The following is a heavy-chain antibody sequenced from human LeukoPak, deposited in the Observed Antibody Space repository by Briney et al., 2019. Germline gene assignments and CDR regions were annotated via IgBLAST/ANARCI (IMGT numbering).Heavy chain of an antibody. V-gene: IGHV1-8*01. CDR3: ARNFYGSGTFED. Sequence: ASVTVSCKASGYTFTNYVINWVRQAPGQGLGWMGWMSPNSGDTGYAQKFQGRVAVTRNTSIVTAYLELSSLKSDDTAVYYCARNFYGSGTFEDWGQGTLVTVSS. CDR1: GYTFTNYV. J-gene: IGHJ4*02. CDR2: MSPNSGDT. D-gene: IGHD3-10*01.